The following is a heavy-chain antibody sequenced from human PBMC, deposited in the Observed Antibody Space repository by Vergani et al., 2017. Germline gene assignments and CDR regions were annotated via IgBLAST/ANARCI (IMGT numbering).Heavy chain of an antibody. CDR1: GATFRSNT. CDR2: IIPVLGKT. Sequence: QVQLVQSGAEVKKPGSSVKVSCKASGATFRSNTISWVRQVPGQGLEWMGRIIPVLGKTKYAQDFQGRLTITADTSTSTAYMELTSQRSQDTAVYYCARDPRGYGGDPEDYYY. CDR3: ARDPRGYGGDPEDYYY. V-gene: IGHV1-69*08. J-gene: IGHJ6*01. D-gene: IGHD2-21*02.